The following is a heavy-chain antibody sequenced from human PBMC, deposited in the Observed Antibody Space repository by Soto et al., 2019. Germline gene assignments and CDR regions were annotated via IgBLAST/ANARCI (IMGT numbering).Heavy chain of an antibody. V-gene: IGHV3-23*01. J-gene: IGHJ3*01. Sequence: GSLRLSCAASGFICSSYDMSWVRQAPGKGLEWVSTILVDGRTFYVDSVKGRFTISRDSSQNTVYLQMNSLTAGDTALYYCAKATANGGGAFDFCGQGTIFTVS. D-gene: IGHD1-1*01. CDR2: ILVDGRT. CDR3: AKATANGGGAFDF. CDR1: GFICSSYD.